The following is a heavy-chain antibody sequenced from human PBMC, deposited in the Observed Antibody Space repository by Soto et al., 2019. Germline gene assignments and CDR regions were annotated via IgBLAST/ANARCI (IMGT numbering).Heavy chain of an antibody. CDR2: IYSGGST. D-gene: IGHD3-16*02. CDR1: GFTVSSNY. CDR3: ARGLAVWGSYRPRSDY. V-gene: IGHV3-53*05. J-gene: IGHJ4*02. Sequence: PGGSLRLSCAASGFTVSSNYMSWVRQAPGKGLEWVSVIYSGGSTYYADSVKGRFTISRDNSKNTLYLQMNSLRAEDTAVYYCARGLAVWGSYRPRSDYWGQGTLVTVSS.